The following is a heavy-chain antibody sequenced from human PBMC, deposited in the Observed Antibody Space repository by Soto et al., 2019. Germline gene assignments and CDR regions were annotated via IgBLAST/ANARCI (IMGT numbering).Heavy chain of an antibody. V-gene: IGHV1-69*01. CDR1: GGTFSNYG. CDR2: IIRIFGTT. Sequence: QVQLVQSGAEVKKPGSSVKVSCKASGGTFSNYGISWVRQAPGQGLEWMGGIIRIFGTTNYAQKFQGRVTITADQSTSTANMELSSLISEDTAVYYCARGGEYDSSGFYVDWGQGTLVTVSS. D-gene: IGHD3-22*01. CDR3: ARGGEYDSSGFYVD. J-gene: IGHJ4*02.